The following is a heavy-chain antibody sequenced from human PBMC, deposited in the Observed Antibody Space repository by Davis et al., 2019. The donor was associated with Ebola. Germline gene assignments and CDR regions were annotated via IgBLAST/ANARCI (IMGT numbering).Heavy chain of an antibody. D-gene: IGHD2-15*01. V-gene: IGHV1-2*06. J-gene: IGHJ5*02. CDR3: ASPMVVAGGWFDP. CDR2: INPNSGGT. Sequence: AASVKVSCKASGYTFTSYGITWVRQAPGQGLEWMGRINPNSGGTNYAQKFQGRVTMTRDTSISTAYMELSRLRSDDTAVYYCASPMVVAGGWFDPWGQGTLVTVSS. CDR1: GYTFTSYG.